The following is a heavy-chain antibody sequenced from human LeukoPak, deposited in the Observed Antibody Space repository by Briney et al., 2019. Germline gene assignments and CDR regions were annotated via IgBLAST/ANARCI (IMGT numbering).Heavy chain of an antibody. V-gene: IGHV3-48*02. CDR3: ARAAYASSPDY. CDR1: GFTFSSYS. CDR2: ISPTSSDI. J-gene: IGHJ4*02. Sequence: GGTLRLSCAASGFTFSSYSMNWVRQAPGKGREWVSYISPTSSDIFYADSVKGRFTISRDNARNLLYLQMNSLRDEDTALYYCARAAYASSPDYWGLGTLVTVSS. D-gene: IGHD6-13*01.